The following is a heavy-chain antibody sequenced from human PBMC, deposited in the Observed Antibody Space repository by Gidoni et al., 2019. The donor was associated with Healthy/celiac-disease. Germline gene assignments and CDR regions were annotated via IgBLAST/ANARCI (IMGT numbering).Heavy chain of an antibody. D-gene: IGHD3-22*01. CDR1: VFTFRSYE. J-gene: IGHJ3*02. Sequence: EVQLVESGGGLVQPGGSLRLSCAASVFTFRSYEMNWVRQAPGKGLEWVSYISSSGSTIYYADSVKGRFTISRDNAKKSLYLQMNSLRAEDTAVYYCARAITMIVVGLGGAFDIWGQGTMVTVSS. V-gene: IGHV3-48*03. CDR2: ISSSGSTI. CDR3: ARAITMIVVGLGGAFDI.